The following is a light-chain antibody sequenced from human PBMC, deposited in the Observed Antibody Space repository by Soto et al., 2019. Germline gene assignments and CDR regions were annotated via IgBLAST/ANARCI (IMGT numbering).Light chain of an antibody. J-gene: IGLJ2*01. Sequence: QLVLTQSPSASASLGASVKLTCTLSSGHSSYAIAWHQQQPEKGPRYLMKLNSDGSHSKGDELPDRFSGSSSGAERYLTISSRQSEDEADYSCQTWGTGIVFGGGTKVTVL. CDR2: LNSDGSH. V-gene: IGLV4-69*01. CDR3: QTWGTGIV. CDR1: SGHSSYA.